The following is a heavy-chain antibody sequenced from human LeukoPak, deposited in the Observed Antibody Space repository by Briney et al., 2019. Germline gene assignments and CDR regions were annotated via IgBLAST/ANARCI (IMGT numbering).Heavy chain of an antibody. D-gene: IGHD5-24*01. CDR2: IYTSGST. CDR1: GGSISSGSYY. J-gene: IGHJ3*02. CDR3: AGVDLQNDDAFDI. V-gene: IGHV4-61*02. Sequence: SETLSLTCTVSGGSISSGSYYWSWIRQPAGKGLEWIGRIYTSGSTNYNPSLKSRVTISVDTSKNQFSLKLSSVTAAGTAVYYCAGVDLQNDDAFDIWGQGTMVTVSS.